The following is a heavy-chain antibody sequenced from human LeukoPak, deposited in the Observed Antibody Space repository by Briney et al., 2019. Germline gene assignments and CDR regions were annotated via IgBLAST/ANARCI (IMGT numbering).Heavy chain of an antibody. CDR3: ARDHTVTAFDY. CDR1: GGSISSGSYY. J-gene: IGHJ4*02. Sequence: SETLSLTCTVSGGSISSGSYYWSWIRQPAGKGLEWIGRIYTSGSTNYNPSLKSRVTISVDTSKNQFSLKLSSVTAADTAVYYCARDHTVTAFDYWGQGTLVTVSS. CDR2: IYTSGST. V-gene: IGHV4-61*02. D-gene: IGHD4-17*01.